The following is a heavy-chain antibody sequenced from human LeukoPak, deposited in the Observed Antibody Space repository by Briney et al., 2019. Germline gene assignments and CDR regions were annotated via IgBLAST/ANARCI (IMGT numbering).Heavy chain of an antibody. Sequence: GGPLRLPFAASGLPLATFWWHWVGQAPGKGLVWVALIYGDGSFTRYADSAKGRFTISRDNAKNTVYLQMNSLRVEDTAVYYCARVYETNGYLYWGQGSLVTVSS. V-gene: IGHV3-74*01. J-gene: IGHJ4*02. CDR2: IYGDGSFT. CDR1: GLPLATFW. D-gene: IGHD3-22*01. CDR3: ARVYETNGYLY.